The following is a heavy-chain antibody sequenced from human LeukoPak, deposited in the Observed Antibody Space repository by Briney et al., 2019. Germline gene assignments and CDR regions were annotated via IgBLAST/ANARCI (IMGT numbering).Heavy chain of an antibody. CDR1: GFTFSSYE. J-gene: IGHJ4*02. D-gene: IGHD3-10*01. Sequence: GGSLRLSCAASGFTFSSYEMNWVRQAPGKGLEWVSYISSSGSIIYYADSVKGRFTISRDNAKNSLYLQMNSLRAEDTAIYYCARGPMFRGVIIRRSKSGYFDYWGQGTLVTVSS. CDR2: ISSSGSII. V-gene: IGHV3-48*03. CDR3: ARGPMFRGVIIRRSKSGYFDY.